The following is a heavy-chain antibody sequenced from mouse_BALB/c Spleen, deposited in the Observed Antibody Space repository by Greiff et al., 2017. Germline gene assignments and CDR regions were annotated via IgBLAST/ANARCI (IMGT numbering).Heavy chain of an antibody. D-gene: IGHD2-4*01. Sequence: VQLQQSGAELAKPGASVKMSCKASGYTFTSYWMHWVKQRPGQGLEWIGYINPSTGYTEYNQKFKDKATLTADKSSSTAYMQLSSLTSEDSAVYYCAREMITHWYFDVWGAGTTVTVSS. V-gene: IGHV1-7*01. CDR1: GYTFTSYW. J-gene: IGHJ1*01. CDR3: AREMITHWYFDV. CDR2: INPSTGYT.